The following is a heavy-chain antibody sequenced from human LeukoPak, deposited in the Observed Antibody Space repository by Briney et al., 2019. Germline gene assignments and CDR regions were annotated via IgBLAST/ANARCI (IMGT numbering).Heavy chain of an antibody. Sequence: ASVKVSCKASGYTFTSYYMHWVRQAPGQGLEWMGIINPRGGSTSYAQKFQGRVTMTRDTSTSTVYMELSSLRSEDTAVYYCARDPDVRGGKWSRNYWFDPWGQGTLVTVSS. J-gene: IGHJ5*02. CDR2: INPRGGST. D-gene: IGHD3-10*02. CDR3: ARDPDVRGGKWSRNYWFDP. CDR1: GYTFTSYY. V-gene: IGHV1-46*01.